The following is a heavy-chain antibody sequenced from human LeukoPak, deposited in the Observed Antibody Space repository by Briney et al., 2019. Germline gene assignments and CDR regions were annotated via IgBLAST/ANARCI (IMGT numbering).Heavy chain of an antibody. CDR3: ARVMVVAATPHIETYNWFDP. Sequence: ASVKVSCKASGHTFTGYYMHWVRQAPGQGLEWMGWINANSGDTNYAQKFQGRVTMTRDTSISTAYMELSRLRSDDTAVYYCARVMVVAATPHIETYNWFDPWAREPWSPSPQ. CDR2: INANSGDT. D-gene: IGHD2-15*01. V-gene: IGHV1-2*02. J-gene: IGHJ5*02. CDR1: GHTFTGYY.